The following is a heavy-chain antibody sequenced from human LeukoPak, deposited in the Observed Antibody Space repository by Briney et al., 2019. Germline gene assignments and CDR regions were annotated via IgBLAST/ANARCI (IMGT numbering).Heavy chain of an antibody. CDR1: GFTFYDYA. V-gene: IGHV3-9*01. D-gene: IGHD5-24*01. CDR3: AKDKMATIMGWFDP. CDR2: ISWNSGSI. Sequence: GGSLRLSCAASGFTFYDYAMHWVRQAPGKGLEWVSGISWNSGSIGYADSVKGRFTISRDNAKNSMYLQMNSLRAEDTALYYCAKDKMATIMGWFDPWGQGTLVTVSS. J-gene: IGHJ5*02.